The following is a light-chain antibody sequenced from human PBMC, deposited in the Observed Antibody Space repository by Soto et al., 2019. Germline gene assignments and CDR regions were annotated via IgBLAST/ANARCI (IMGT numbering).Light chain of an antibody. V-gene: IGKV1-33*01. Sequence: IQLTQSPSFLSASVGDRVTITCRASQGIRNDLGWYQQKPGKAPKCLISDVSNLETGVSSRFSGSGSGTDFTFTISSLQAEDVATYYCQQYDDLPITFGQGTRLEIK. CDR2: DVS. J-gene: IGKJ5*01. CDR1: QGIRND. CDR3: QQYDDLPIT.